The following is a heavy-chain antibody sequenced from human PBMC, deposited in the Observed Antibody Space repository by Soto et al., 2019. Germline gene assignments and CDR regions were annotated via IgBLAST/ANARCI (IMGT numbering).Heavy chain of an antibody. J-gene: IGHJ6*02. CDR3: ARDRRIAVAGTSRNYYYYYGMDV. D-gene: IGHD6-19*01. V-gene: IGHV1-18*04. Sequence: GASVKVSCKASGYTFTSYGISWVRQAPGQGLEWMGWISAYNGNTNYAQKLQGRVTMTTDTSTSTAYMELRSLRSDDTAVYYCARDRRIAVAGTSRNYYYYYGMDVWGQGTTVTVSS. CDR2: ISAYNGNT. CDR1: GYTFTSYG.